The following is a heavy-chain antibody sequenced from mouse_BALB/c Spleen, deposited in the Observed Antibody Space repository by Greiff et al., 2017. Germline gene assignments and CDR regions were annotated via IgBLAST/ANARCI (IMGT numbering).Heavy chain of an antibody. CDR2: ISSGSSTI. Sequence: EVMLVESGGGLVQPGGSRKLSCAASGFTFSSFGMHWVRQAPEKGLEWVAYISSGSSTIYYADTVKGRFTISRDNPKNTLFLQMTSLRSEDTAMYYCAREGDWEAMDYWGQGTSVTVSS. J-gene: IGHJ4*01. D-gene: IGHD4-1*01. V-gene: IGHV5-17*02. CDR3: AREGDWEAMDY. CDR1: GFTFSSFG.